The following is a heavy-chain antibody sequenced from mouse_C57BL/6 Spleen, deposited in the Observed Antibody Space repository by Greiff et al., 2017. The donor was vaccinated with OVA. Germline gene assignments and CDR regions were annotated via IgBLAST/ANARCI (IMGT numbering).Heavy chain of an antibody. J-gene: IGHJ4*01. CDR1: GFSLTSYG. V-gene: IGHV2-6*02. CDR2: IWSDGST. D-gene: IGHD1-1*01. CDR3: ARNYYGSSYAMDY. Sequence: VQRVESGPGLVAPSQSLSITCTVSGFSLTSYGVHWVRQPPGQGLEWLVVIWSDGSTTYNSAIKSRLSISKENSKSQVFLKMNSLQTDDTAMYYCARNYYGSSYAMDYWGQGTSVTVSS.